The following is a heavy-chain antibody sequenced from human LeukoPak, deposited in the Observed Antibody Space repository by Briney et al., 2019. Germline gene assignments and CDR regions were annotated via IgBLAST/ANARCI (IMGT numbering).Heavy chain of an antibody. Sequence: GGSLRLSCAASGFTFSSYEMSWVRQAPGKGLEWVANIKQDGSEKYYVDSVKGRFTISRDNAKNSLYLQMNSLRAEDTAVYYCARDGHTYYYDSSGYYPFDYWGQGTLVTVSS. CDR3: ARDGHTYYYDSSGYYPFDY. V-gene: IGHV3-7*01. CDR1: GFTFSSYE. CDR2: IKQDGSEK. J-gene: IGHJ4*02. D-gene: IGHD3-22*01.